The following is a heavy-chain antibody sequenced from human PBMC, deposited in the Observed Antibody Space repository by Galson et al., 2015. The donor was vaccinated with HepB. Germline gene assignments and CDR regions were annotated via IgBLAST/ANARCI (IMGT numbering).Heavy chain of an antibody. CDR1: GFTFSSYW. V-gene: IGHV3-7*01. Sequence: LRLSCAASGFTFSSYWMSWVRQAPGKGLEWVAHIQQDGTEKYYVDSVKGRFTISRDNAKNSLYLQMNSLRAEDTAVYYCARDGVGATAYDYWGQGTLVTVSS. J-gene: IGHJ4*02. CDR3: ARDGVGATAYDY. CDR2: IQQDGTEK. D-gene: IGHD1-26*01.